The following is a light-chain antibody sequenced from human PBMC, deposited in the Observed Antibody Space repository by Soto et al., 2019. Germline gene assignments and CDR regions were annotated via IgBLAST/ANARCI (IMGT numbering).Light chain of an antibody. V-gene: IGKV1-27*01. Sequence: DIQMTQSPSSLSASVGDRVTITCRASQSISNYLAWYQQKPGKVPKLLIYAASTLQSGVPSRFSGSGSGTDFTPTISSLQPKDVATYYCHKYNSAPRLTFGEGTKVEIK. CDR1: QSISNY. CDR2: AAS. CDR3: HKYNSAPRLT. J-gene: IGKJ4*01.